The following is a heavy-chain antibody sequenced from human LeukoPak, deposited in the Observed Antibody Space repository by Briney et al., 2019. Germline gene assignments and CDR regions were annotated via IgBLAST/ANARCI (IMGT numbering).Heavy chain of an antibody. CDR1: GFTFSSSG. CDR2: TSSSDPGT. V-gene: IGHV3-23*01. CDR3: ARAPVTSCRGAFCYPFDC. J-gene: IGHJ4*02. Sequence: PGGSLRLSCAASGFTFSSSGMSWVRQAPGKGLEWVSATSSSDPGTYYAPSVRGRFTIYRDNSKNTVYLQMNSLRVEDAAIYYCARAPVTSCRGAFCYPFDCWGQGTRLTVSS. D-gene: IGHD4-17*01.